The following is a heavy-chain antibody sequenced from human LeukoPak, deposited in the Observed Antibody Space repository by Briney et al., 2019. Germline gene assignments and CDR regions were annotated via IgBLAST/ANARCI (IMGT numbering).Heavy chain of an antibody. V-gene: IGHV3-23*01. CDR1: GFSFRDYG. J-gene: IGHJ1*01. Sequence: PGGSLRLSCTASGFSFRDYGMHWVRQAPGKGLEWVSAISGSGGSTYYADSVKGRFTISRDNSKNTLYLQMNSLRAEDTAVYYCASSIVVTQYFQHWGQGTLVTVSS. CDR2: ISGSGGST. D-gene: IGHD3-22*01. CDR3: ASSIVVTQYFQH.